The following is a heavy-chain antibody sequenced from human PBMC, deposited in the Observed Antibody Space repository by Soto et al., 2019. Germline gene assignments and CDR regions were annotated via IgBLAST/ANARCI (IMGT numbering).Heavy chain of an antibody. J-gene: IGHJ6*02. Sequence: GGSLRLSCAASGFTFSSYAMKWVRQAPGKGLEWVSLIGESGTPTYYADSVKGRFTISRDNSGNTLFLEMYSLRAEDTAVYFCARRNSISSSGAMDVWGQGTMVTVSS. V-gene: IGHV3-23*01. D-gene: IGHD6-6*01. CDR2: IGESGTPT. CDR3: ARRNSISSSGAMDV. CDR1: GFTFSSYA.